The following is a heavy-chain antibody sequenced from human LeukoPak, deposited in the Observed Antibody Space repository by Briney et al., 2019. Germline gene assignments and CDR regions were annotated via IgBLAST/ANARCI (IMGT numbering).Heavy chain of an antibody. D-gene: IGHD3-22*01. Sequence: GASVKVSCKASGYTFTSYDINWVRQATGQGLEWMGWMNPNSGNTGYAQKFQGRVTMTRNTSISTACMELSSLRSEDTAVYYCARGRSVVVIWAYYYYGMDVWGQGTTVTVSS. CDR1: GYTFTSYD. J-gene: IGHJ6*02. CDR3: ARGRSVVVIWAYYYYGMDV. V-gene: IGHV1-8*01. CDR2: MNPNSGNT.